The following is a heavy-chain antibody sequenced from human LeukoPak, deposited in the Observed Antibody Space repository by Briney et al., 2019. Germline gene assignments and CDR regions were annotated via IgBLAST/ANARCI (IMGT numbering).Heavy chain of an antibody. J-gene: IGHJ4*02. V-gene: IGHV1-2*02. D-gene: IGHD3-22*01. CDR1: GYTFTGYY. CDR2: INPNSGGT. CDR3: ARGERSYYDSSGYDY. Sequence: GASVKVSCKASGYTFTGYYMHWVRQAPGQGLEWMGWINPNSGGTNYAQKFQGRVTMTRDTSISTAYMELSRLRSDDTAVYYCARGERSYYDSSGYDYWGQGTLVTVSS.